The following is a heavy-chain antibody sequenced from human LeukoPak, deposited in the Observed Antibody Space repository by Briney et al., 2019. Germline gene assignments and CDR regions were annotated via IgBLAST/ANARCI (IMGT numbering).Heavy chain of an antibody. D-gene: IGHD3-16*02. V-gene: IGHV3-7*01. J-gene: IGHJ4*02. Sequence: GGSLRLSCAASGFTFSSYWMSWVRQAPGKGLEWVANIKQDGSEKYYVDSVKGRFTISRDNAKNSLYLQMNSLRAEDTAVYYCARDLYDYVWGSYRYIDYWGQGTLVTVSS. CDR1: GFTFSSYW. CDR3: ARDLYDYVWGSYRYIDY. CDR2: IKQDGSEK.